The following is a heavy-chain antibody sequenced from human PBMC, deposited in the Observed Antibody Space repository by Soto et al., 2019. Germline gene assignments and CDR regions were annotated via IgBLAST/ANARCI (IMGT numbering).Heavy chain of an antibody. CDR3: VNGDDILTGYPFDY. CDR1: GFTFSSYA. CDR2: ISSNGGST. V-gene: IGHV3-64D*06. D-gene: IGHD3-9*01. Sequence: EVQLVESGGGLVQPGGSLRLSCSASGFTFSSYAMHWVRQAPGKGLEYVSAISSNGGSTYYADSVKGRFTISRDNSKNTLYLQMSTLSAEDTAVYYCVNGDDILTGYPFDYWGQGTLVTVSS. J-gene: IGHJ4*02.